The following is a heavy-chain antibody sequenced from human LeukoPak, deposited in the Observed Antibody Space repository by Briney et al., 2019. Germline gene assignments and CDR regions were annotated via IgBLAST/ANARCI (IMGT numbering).Heavy chain of an antibody. V-gene: IGHV1-69*04. D-gene: IGHD3-10*01. CDR1: GGTFSSYA. CDR2: IIPILGIA. Sequence: GSSVKVSCKASGGTFSSYAISWVRQAPGQGLEWMGRIIPILGIANYAQKFQGRVTITADKSTSTAYMELRSLRSDDTAVYYCARGHGSAFDPWGQGTLVTVSS. CDR3: ARGHGSAFDP. J-gene: IGHJ5*02.